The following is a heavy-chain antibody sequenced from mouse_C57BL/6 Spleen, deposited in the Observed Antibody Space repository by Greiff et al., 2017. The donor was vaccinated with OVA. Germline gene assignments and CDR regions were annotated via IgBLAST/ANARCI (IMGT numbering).Heavy chain of an antibody. J-gene: IGHJ2*01. CDR2: ISSGSSTI. D-gene: IGHD2-4*01. V-gene: IGHV5-17*01. CDR3: ARDDYYFDY. CDR1: GFTFSDYG. Sequence: EVQGVESGGGLVKPGGSLKLSCAASGFTFSDYGMHWVRQAPGKGLEWVGYISSGSSTIYYADKVKGRFTISRDNAKNTLFLQMTSLGSEDTAMYYCARDDYYFDYWGQGTTLTVSA.